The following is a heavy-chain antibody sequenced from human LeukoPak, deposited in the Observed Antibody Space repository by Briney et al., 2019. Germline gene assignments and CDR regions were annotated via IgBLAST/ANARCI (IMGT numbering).Heavy chain of an antibody. CDR1: GFTFSNAW. D-gene: IGHD3-22*01. CDR2: IKSKTDGGTT. CDR3: TTVYYYDSSGYYYDHY. J-gene: IGHJ4*02. V-gene: IGHV3-15*01. Sequence: GGSLRLSCAASGFTFSNAWMSWVRQAPGKGLEWVGRIKSKTDGGTTDYAAPVKGRFTISRDDSKNTLYLQMNSLKTEDTAVYYCTTVYYYDSSGYYYDHYWGQGTLVTVSS.